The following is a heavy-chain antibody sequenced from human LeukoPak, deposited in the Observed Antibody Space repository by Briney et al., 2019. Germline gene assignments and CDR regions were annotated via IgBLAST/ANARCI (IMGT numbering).Heavy chain of an antibody. CDR3: ARDRAYVNYDFWSGYRRDAFDI. V-gene: IGHV1-69*05. Sequence: SVKVSCKASGGTFSSYAISWVRQAPGQGLEWMGGIIPIFGTANYAQKFQGRVTITTDESTSTAYMELSSLRSEDTAVYYCARDRAYVNYDFWSGYRRDAFDIWGQGTMVTVSS. J-gene: IGHJ3*02. CDR2: IIPIFGTA. CDR1: GGTFSSYA. D-gene: IGHD3-3*01.